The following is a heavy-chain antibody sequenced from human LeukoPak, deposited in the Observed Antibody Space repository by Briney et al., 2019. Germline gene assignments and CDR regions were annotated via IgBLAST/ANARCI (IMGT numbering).Heavy chain of an antibody. CDR1: GGSISSGDYY. CDR3: ARHVTGTTRLDY. Sequence: SETLSLTCTVSGGSISSGDYYWSWIRRPPGKGLEWIGYIYYSGSTYYNPSHKNRVTLSVDTSKNQFSLRLSSVTAADTAVYYCARHVTGTTRLDYWGQGTLVTVSS. J-gene: IGHJ4*02. D-gene: IGHD1-7*01. V-gene: IGHV4-30-4*08. CDR2: IYYSGST.